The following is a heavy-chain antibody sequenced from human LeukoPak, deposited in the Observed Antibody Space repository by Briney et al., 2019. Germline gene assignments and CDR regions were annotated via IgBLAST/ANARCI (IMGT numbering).Heavy chain of an antibody. CDR2: ISYDGSNK. D-gene: IGHD2-2*01. CDR1: GFTFSSYG. V-gene: IGHV3-30*18. J-gene: IGHJ4*02. CDR3: AKAPPNCNTVSCYADY. Sequence: PGRSLRLSCAASGFTFSSYGMHWVRQAPDKGLEWVAIISYDGSNKYYADSVKGRFTISRDNSKNTLYLQMNSLRAEDTAVYYCAKAPPNCNTVSCYADYWGQGTLVTVSS.